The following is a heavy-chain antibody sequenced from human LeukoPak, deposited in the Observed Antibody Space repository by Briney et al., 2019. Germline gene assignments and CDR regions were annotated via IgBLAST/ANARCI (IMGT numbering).Heavy chain of an antibody. CDR1: GGSISGYY. V-gene: IGHV4-59*08. Sequence: SETLSLTCTVSGGSISGYYWSWIRQPPGRGLEWIGYIYYSGSTNYNPSLKSRVTISLDTSKNQFSLSLSSVIAADTAVYYCARRDFSGGISYSVYWGQGTLVTVSS. CDR2: IYYSGST. CDR3: ARRDFSGGISYSVY. D-gene: IGHD2-15*01. J-gene: IGHJ4*02.